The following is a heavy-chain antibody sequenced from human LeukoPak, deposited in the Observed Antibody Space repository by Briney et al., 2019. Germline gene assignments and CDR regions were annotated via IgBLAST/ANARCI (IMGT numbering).Heavy chain of an antibody. CDR2: IHTSGTT. CDR3: ARAHDYGNVFDI. J-gene: IGHJ3*02. V-gene: IGHV4-4*07. D-gene: IGHD4-17*01. Sequence: SETLSLTCSVSGDSMYSHYWSFIRQAAGTGLEWIGRIHTSGTTYYNPSLKSRVTLSIDTSMNQFSLKLTSVTAADTAVYYCARAHDYGNVFDIWGQGTMVTVSS. CDR1: GDSMYSHY.